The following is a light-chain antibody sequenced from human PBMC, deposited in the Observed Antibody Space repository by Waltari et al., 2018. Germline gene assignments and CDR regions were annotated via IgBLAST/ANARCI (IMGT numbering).Light chain of an antibody. V-gene: IGLV2-23*02. CDR1: SSDIGSYNV. CDR2: EVI. CDR3: CSYAGSVV. J-gene: IGLJ2*01. Sequence: QSALTQPASVSGSPGQSLTISCTGSSSDIGSYNVVSWYQHHPGKAPKLVIYEVINRPSGVSNRFSGSKSGNTSSLTISGLQAEDEADYYCCSYAGSVVFGGGTKLTVL.